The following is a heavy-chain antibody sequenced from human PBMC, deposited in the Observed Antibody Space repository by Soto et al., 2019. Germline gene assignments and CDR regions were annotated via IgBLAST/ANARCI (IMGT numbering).Heavy chain of an antibody. CDR1: GYSLTNMW. CDR3: ASGGDASGHPAFDV. V-gene: IGHV5-10-1*01. CDR2: IDPGDSIT. Sequence: GESLKISGKGSGYSLTNMWIHWVHQMRGRGLEWMGRIDPGDSITTYNPSFQGHVTMSADKSIHPAYLQWRSLKASDTAMYYCASGGDASGHPAFDVWGLGTMVTVSS. J-gene: IGHJ3*01. D-gene: IGHD6-19*01.